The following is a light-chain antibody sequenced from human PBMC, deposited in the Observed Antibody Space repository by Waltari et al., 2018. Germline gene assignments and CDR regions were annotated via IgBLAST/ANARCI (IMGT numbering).Light chain of an antibody. V-gene: IGLV2-23*02. J-gene: IGLJ2*01. Sequence: QSALTQPASVSGSPGPSITISCTGTSSAVGNYKRVSWYQQHPGKAPKLMIYAVSKRPSGVSDRFSGSKSGDMASLTISGLQPEDEAEYFCSSYAGSSKGVFGGGTKVTVL. CDR1: SSAVGNYKR. CDR2: AVS. CDR3: SSYAGSSKGV.